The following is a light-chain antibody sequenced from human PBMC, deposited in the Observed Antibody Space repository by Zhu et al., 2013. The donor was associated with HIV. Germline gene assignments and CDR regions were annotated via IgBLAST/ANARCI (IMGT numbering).Light chain of an antibody. CDR1: SSNIGNNY. Sequence: QSVLTQPPSVSAAPGQKVTISCSGSSSNIGNNYVSWYQQLPGTAPKLLIYDNNKRPSEIPDRFSGSKSGTSATLGITGLQTGGEADYYCGTWDSSLSAGGVFGGGTKLTVL. CDR2: DNN. J-gene: IGLJ2*01. CDR3: GTWDSSLSAGGV. V-gene: IGLV1-51*01.